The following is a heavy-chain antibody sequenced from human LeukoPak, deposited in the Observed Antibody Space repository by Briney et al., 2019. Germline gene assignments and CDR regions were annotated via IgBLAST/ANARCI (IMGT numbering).Heavy chain of an antibody. V-gene: IGHV1-2*02. D-gene: IGHD4-23*01. CDR1: GYTFTGYY. CDR2: INPNSGGT. CDR3: ARDDYGGNSGLFDY. J-gene: IGHJ4*02. Sequence: ASVKVSCKASGYTFTGYYMHWVRQAPGQGLEWMGWINPNSGGTNYAQKFQGRVTMTRDMSISTAYMELSRLRSDDTAVYYCARDDYGGNSGLFDYWGQGTQVTVSS.